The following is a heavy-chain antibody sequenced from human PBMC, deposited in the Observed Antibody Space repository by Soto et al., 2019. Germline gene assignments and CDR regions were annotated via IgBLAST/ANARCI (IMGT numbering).Heavy chain of an antibody. Sequence: QVQLQESGPGLVKPSQTLSLTCTVSGGSISSGGYYWSWIRQHPGKGLEWIGYIYYSGSTYYNPSLKSRVTISVDTSKNQFSLKLSSVTAADTAVYYCARGACSGCSCYSGGEGPGGYWGQGTLVTVSS. CDR3: ARGACSGCSCYSGGEGPGGY. D-gene: IGHD2-15*01. V-gene: IGHV4-31*03. CDR2: IYYSGST. CDR1: GGSISSGGYY. J-gene: IGHJ4*02.